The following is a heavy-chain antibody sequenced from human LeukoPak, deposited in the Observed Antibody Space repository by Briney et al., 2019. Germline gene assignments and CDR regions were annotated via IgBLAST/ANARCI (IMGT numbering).Heavy chain of an antibody. CDR1: GYTFTGYY. Sequence: GASVKVSCKASGYTFTGYYMHWVRQAPGQGLEWMGWINPNSGGTNYAQKFQGWVTMTRDTSISTAYMELRSLRSDDTAVYYCATTGSGRVGVMVSGAFDIWGQGTMVTVSS. CDR2: INPNSGGT. V-gene: IGHV1-2*04. D-gene: IGHD3-16*02. CDR3: ATTGSGRVGVMVSGAFDI. J-gene: IGHJ3*02.